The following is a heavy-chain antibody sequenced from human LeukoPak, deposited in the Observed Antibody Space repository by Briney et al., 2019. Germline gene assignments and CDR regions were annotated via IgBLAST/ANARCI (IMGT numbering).Heavy chain of an antibody. CDR3: ARYGRYSWYFDL. Sequence: PSETLSLTCTVSGGSISSYYWSWIRQPPGKGLEWIGYIYYSGSTNYNPSLKSRVTISVDTSKNQFSLKLSSVTAADTAVYYCARYGRYSWYFDLWGRGTPVTVSS. J-gene: IGHJ2*01. V-gene: IGHV4-59*01. D-gene: IGHD1-1*01. CDR1: GGSISSYY. CDR2: IYYSGST.